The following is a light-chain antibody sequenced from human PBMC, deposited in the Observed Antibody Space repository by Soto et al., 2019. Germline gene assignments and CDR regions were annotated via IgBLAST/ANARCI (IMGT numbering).Light chain of an antibody. V-gene: IGKV1-5*03. CDR2: KAS. CDR3: QQYNNYGSWT. CDR1: QSISGW. Sequence: DMQVTQSPSTLSASVGDRVTITCRASQSISGWLAWYQQKPGKAPNLLIYKASTLESGVPSRFSGSGSGTEFTLTISSPQPDDFATYYCQQYNNYGSWTFGQGTKVEIK. J-gene: IGKJ1*01.